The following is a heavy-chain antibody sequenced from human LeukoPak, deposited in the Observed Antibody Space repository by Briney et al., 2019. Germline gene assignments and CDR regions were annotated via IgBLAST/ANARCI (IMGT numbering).Heavy chain of an antibody. Sequence: PGGSLRLSCAASGFSFSSYSMNWVRQAPGKGLEWVSAISGSGGSTYYADSVKGRFTISRDNAKNSLYLQMNSLRAEDTAVYYCARERRFPMDVWGKGTTVIVSS. CDR1: GFSFSSYS. CDR3: ARERRFPMDV. D-gene: IGHD3-3*01. CDR2: ISGSGGST. V-gene: IGHV3-21*01. J-gene: IGHJ6*04.